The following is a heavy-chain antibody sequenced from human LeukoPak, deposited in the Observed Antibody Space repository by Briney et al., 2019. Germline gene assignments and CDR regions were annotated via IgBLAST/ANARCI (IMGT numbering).Heavy chain of an antibody. J-gene: IGHJ4*02. CDR2: IGGSGSTI. D-gene: IGHD3-10*01. CDR1: GFTFSSYE. CDR3: ARGDPTLLYGSGSYTFDY. Sequence: GGSLRLSCAASGFTFSSYEMNWVRQAPGKGLEWVSYIGGSGSTIYYADSVKGRFTISRDNAKNSLYLQMNSLRAEDTAAYYCARGDPTLLYGSGSYTFDYWGQGTLVTVSS. V-gene: IGHV3-48*03.